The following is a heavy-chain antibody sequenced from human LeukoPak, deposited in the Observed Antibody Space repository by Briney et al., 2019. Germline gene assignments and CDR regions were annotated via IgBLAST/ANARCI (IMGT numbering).Heavy chain of an antibody. CDR3: ARGSYSSGWFHWFDP. D-gene: IGHD6-19*01. CDR2: IYHSGST. CDR1: GGSISSGGYS. V-gene: IGHV4-30-2*01. J-gene: IGHJ5*02. Sequence: SETLPLTCAVSGGSISSGGYSWSWIRQPPGKGLEWIGYIYHSGSTYYNPSLKSRVTISVDRSKNQFSLKLSSVTAADAAVYYCARGSYSSGWFHWFDPWGQGTLVTVSS.